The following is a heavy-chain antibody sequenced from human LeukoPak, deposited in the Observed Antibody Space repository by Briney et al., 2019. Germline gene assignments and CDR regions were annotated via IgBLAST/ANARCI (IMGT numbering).Heavy chain of an antibody. J-gene: IGHJ3*02. CDR2: INPNSGGT. V-gene: IGHV1-2*02. CDR1: GYTFTGYY. D-gene: IGHD3-22*01. Sequence: ASVKVSCKASGYTFTGYYMHWVRQAPGQGLEWMGWINPNSGGTNYTQKFQGRVTMTRDTSISTAYMDLSRLRSDDTAVYYCAREGAYYDSSGYQNAFDIWGQGTMVTVSS. CDR3: AREGAYYDSSGYQNAFDI.